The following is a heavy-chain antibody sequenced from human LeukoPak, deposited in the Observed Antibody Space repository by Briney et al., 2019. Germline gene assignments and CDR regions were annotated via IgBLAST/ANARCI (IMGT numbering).Heavy chain of an antibody. Sequence: GESLKISCKGSGYSFTRYWIGWVRQVPGKGLEWMGIIYPGDSDTRYSPSFQGQVTISADKSIYTAYLQWSSLKASDTAIYYCARLGDTAMVSHFDYWGQGTLVTVSS. J-gene: IGHJ4*02. CDR2: IYPGDSDT. D-gene: IGHD5-18*01. V-gene: IGHV5-51*01. CDR3: ARLGDTAMVSHFDY. CDR1: GYSFTRYW.